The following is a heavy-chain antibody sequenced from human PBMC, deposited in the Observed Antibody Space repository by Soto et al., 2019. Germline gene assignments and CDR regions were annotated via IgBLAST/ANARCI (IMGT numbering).Heavy chain of an antibody. CDR2: ISGSGGST. V-gene: IGHV3-23*01. CDR3: AKAKARPAAGTLTPYYYYYYGMDV. Sequence: GGSLRLSCAASGFTFSSYAMSWVRQAPGKGLEWVSAISGSGGSTYYADSVKGRFTISRDNSKNTLYLQMNSLRAEDTAVYYCAKAKARPAAGTLTPYYYYYYGMDVWGQGTTVTVSS. CDR1: GFTFSSYA. J-gene: IGHJ6*02. D-gene: IGHD6-13*01.